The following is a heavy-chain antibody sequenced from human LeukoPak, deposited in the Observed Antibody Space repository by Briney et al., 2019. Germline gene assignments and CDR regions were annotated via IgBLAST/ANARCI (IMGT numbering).Heavy chain of an antibody. CDR3: ASGGSSSWPYYYYGMDV. J-gene: IGHJ6*02. V-gene: IGHV3-21*05. CDR1: GFTFSSYS. Sequence: GSLRLSCAASGFTFSSYSMNWVRQAPGKGLEWISYISSSSSDMFYAGSVKGRFIMSRDNAKKSLFLQMNSLRAEDTAVYYCASGGSSSWPYYYYGMDVWGQGTTVTVSS. D-gene: IGHD6-13*01. CDR2: ISSSSSDM.